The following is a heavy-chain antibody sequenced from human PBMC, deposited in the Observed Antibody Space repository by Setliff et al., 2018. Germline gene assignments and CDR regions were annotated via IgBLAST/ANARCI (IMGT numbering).Heavy chain of an antibody. Sequence: GGSLRLSCAASGFSFSGSAVYWVRQASVKGLEWIGRIRGRTDNYATAYAASVRGRFTISRDDSKNTAYLQMNSLRAEDTAVYYCARDSVTMVRGVIRSYYYYYMDVWGKGTTVTVS. D-gene: IGHD3-10*01. CDR3: ARDSVTMVRGVIRSYYYYYMDV. J-gene: IGHJ6*03. V-gene: IGHV3-73*01. CDR1: GFSFSGSA. CDR2: IRGRTDNYAT.